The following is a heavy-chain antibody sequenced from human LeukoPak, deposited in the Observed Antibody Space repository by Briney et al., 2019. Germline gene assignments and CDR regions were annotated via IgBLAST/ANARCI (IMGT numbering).Heavy chain of an antibody. CDR2: IYYSGST. J-gene: IGHJ5*02. Sequence: SETLSLTCTVSGGSISSYYWGWIRQPPGKGLEWIGSIYYSGSTYYNPSLKSRVTISVDTSKNQFSLKLSSVTAADTAVYYCARRGTAMAHNWFDPWGQGTLVTVSS. V-gene: IGHV4-39*01. D-gene: IGHD5-18*01. CDR3: ARRGTAMAHNWFDP. CDR1: GGSISSYY.